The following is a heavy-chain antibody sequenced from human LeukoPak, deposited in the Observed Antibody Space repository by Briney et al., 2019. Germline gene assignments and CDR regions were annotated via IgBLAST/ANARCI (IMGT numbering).Heavy chain of an antibody. D-gene: IGHD3-16*02. CDR3: LRDYHGMDV. CDR1: GFAVSEYD. V-gene: IGHV3-13*01. J-gene: IGHJ6*02. CDR2: IGIVGDT. Sequence: GGSLRLSCAASGFAVSEYDMHWVRQATGKGLEWVSAIGIVGDTYYVGSVKGRFTMSRDNASNKVHLQMNSLRDGDTGFYYCLRDYHGMDVWGQGTTVIVSS.